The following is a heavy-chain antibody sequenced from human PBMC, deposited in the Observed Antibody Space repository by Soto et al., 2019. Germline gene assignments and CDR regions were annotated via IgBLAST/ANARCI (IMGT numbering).Heavy chain of an antibody. CDR1: GGSISSGDYY. CDR3: ARLVQNSYYYYYYMDV. CDR2: IYYSGST. V-gene: IGHV4-30-4*01. D-gene: IGHD3-16*02. Sequence: PSETLSLTCTVSGGSISSGDYYWSWIRQPPGKGLEWIGYIYYSGSTNYNPSLKSRVTISVDTSKNQFSLKLSSVTAADTAVYYCARLVQNSYYYYYYMDVWGKGTTVTVSS. J-gene: IGHJ6*03.